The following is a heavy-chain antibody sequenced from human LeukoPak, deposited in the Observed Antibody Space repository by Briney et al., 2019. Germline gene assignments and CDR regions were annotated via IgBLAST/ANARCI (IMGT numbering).Heavy chain of an antibody. CDR2: IIPIFGTA. CDR3: AREGVVGATLDAFDI. V-gene: IGHV1-69*01. J-gene: IGHJ3*02. CDR1: GGTFSSYA. D-gene: IGHD1-26*01. Sequence: GSSVKVSCKASGGTFSSYAISWVRQAPGQGLEWMGGIIPIFGTANYAQKFQGRVTITADESTSTAYMELSSLRSEDTAVYYCAREGVVGATLDAFDIWGQGTMVTVSS.